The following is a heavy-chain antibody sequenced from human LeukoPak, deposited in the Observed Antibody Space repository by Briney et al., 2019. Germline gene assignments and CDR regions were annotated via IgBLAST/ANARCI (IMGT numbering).Heavy chain of an antibody. CDR2: IYYSGST. CDR1: GGSISSSYY. V-gene: IGHV4-39*01. CDR3: ARFPLGRGNIWVYFDY. Sequence: SETLSLTCTVSGGSISSSYYWGWIRQPPGKGLEWIGSIYYSGSTYYNPSLKSRVTISVDTSKNQFSLKLSSVTAADTAVYYCARFPLGRGNIWVYFDYWGQGTLVTVSS. D-gene: IGHD3-16*01. J-gene: IGHJ4*02.